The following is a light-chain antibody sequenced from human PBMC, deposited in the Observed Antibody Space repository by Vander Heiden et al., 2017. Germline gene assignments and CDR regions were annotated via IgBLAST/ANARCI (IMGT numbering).Light chain of an antibody. J-gene: IGLJ1*01. CDR2: DVS. Sequence: QSALTTHASVSASPGQSITISCTGTSSDIHDYSYVSWYQQHPGKAPKVLIYDVSYRPSGVSNRFSGSKSGSAASLTISGLQAEDEADYYCSSYTTSSTYVFGTGTKVTVL. CDR3: SSYTTSSTYV. V-gene: IGLV2-14*03. CDR1: SSDIHDYSY.